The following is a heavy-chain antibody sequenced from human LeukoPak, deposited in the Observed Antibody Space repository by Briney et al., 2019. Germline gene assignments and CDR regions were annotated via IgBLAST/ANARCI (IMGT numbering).Heavy chain of an antibody. D-gene: IGHD1-26*01. CDR1: GYTFTDYY. Sequence: ASVKVSCKVSGYTFTDYYMHWVQQAPGKGLEWMGLVDPEDGETIYAEKFQGRVTITADTSTDTAYMELSSLRSEDTAVYYCARGYLEPELLYMDVWGKGTTVTVSS. CDR2: VDPEDGET. J-gene: IGHJ6*03. CDR3: ARGYLEPELLYMDV. V-gene: IGHV1-69-2*01.